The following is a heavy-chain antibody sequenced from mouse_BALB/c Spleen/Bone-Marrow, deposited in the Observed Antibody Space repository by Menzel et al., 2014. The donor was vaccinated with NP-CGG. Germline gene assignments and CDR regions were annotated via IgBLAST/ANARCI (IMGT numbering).Heavy chain of an antibody. CDR2: INPNNGGA. J-gene: IGHJ2*01. D-gene: IGHD2-3*01. V-gene: IGHV1-18*01. CDR3: ARRRWYY. Sequence: EVQLQHSGPELVKPWASVKISCKASGYTFTDYTIQWVRQSHGKSLEWIGSINPNNGGATYHQKFKGMATLTIHKSSNITYMELRSLTSVDSAGHSCARRRWYYWGQGTTVTVSS. CDR1: GYTFTDYT.